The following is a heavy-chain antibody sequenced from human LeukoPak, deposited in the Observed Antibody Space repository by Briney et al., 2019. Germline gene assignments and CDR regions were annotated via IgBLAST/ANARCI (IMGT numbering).Heavy chain of an antibody. J-gene: IGHJ6*02. Sequence: PSETLSLTCTVSGGSVSSSSYYWGWIRQPPGKGLEWIGSMYYSGSTYYNPSLTSRVTISADTSKNQFSLKLRSVTVADTAVYYCARVPYSSGWYLRYGMDVWGQGTTVTVSS. CDR1: GGSVSSSSYY. D-gene: IGHD6-19*01. CDR3: ARVPYSSGWYLRYGMDV. CDR2: MYYSGST. V-gene: IGHV4-39*01.